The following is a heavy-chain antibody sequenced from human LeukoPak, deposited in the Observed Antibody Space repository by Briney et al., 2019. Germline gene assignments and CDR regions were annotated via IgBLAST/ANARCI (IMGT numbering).Heavy chain of an antibody. J-gene: IGHJ4*02. CDR2: IYYSGST. D-gene: IGHD3-22*01. CDR3: ARVSRNYYDSSGYPYYFDY. Sequence: PSETLSLTCTVSGGSISSSSYYWGWIRQPPGKGLEWIGSIYYSGSTYYNPSLKSRVTISVDTSKNQFSLKLSSVTAADTAVYYCARVSRNYYDSSGYPYYFDYWGQGTLVTVSS. V-gene: IGHV4-39*07. CDR1: GGSISSSSYY.